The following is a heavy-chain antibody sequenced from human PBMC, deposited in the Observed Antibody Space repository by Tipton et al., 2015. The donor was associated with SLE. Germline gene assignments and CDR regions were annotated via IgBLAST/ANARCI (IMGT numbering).Heavy chain of an antibody. CDR1: GGSFSDYY. J-gene: IGHJ4*02. CDR2: INHSGST. V-gene: IGHV4-34*01. CDR3: AGALTSFDY. Sequence: TLSLTCALYGGSFSDYYWSWIRQPPGKGLEWIGEINHSGSTNYNPSLRSRVTISIDTSKNQFSLKLSSVTAADTAVYYCAGALTSFDYWGQGTLVSVSS. D-gene: IGHD2-21*02.